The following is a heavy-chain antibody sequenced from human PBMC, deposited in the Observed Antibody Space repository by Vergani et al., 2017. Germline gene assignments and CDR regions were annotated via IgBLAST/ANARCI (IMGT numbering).Heavy chain of an antibody. J-gene: IGHJ5*02. CDR2: ISSSSSYT. D-gene: IGHD6-13*01. CDR1: GFTFSSYS. Sequence: EVQLVESGGGLVQPGGSLRLSCAASGFTFSSYSMNWVRQAPGKGLEWVSYISSSSSYTNYADSVKGRFTISRDNAKNSLYLQMNSLRAEDTAVYYCARDRGYSSSWSHAGWFDPWGQGTLVTVSS. V-gene: IGHV3-48*04. CDR3: ARDRGYSSSWSHAGWFDP.